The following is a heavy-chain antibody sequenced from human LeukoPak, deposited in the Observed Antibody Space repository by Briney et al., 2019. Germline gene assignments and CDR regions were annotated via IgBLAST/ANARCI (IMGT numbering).Heavy chain of an antibody. D-gene: IGHD3-9*01. CDR2: IKSEGTGI. V-gene: IGHV3-74*03. J-gene: IGHJ4*02. CDR1: GFTFSDYW. Sequence: GGSLRLSRTASGFTFSDYWMYWVRRAPGKGLVWVSRIKSEGTGILYEDFAEGRFTISRDNAKNALYLQMSSLREEDTAVYYCVRGHTIDFSGQGILVTVSS. CDR3: VRGHTIDF.